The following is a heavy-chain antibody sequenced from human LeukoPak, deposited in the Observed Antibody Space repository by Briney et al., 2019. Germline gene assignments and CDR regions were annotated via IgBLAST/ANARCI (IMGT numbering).Heavy chain of an antibody. CDR1: GDSISSSSYY. V-gene: IGHV4-61*05. CDR2: IYYSGST. J-gene: IGHJ6*03. CDR3: ARTTEGGYSYGYFYYYYMDV. D-gene: IGHD5-18*01. Sequence: SETLSLTCTVSGDSISSSSYYWGWLRQPPGKGLEWIGNIYYSGSTNYKSSLKSRVTISVDTSKNQFSLKLSSVTAADTAVYYCARTTEGGYSYGYFYYYYMDVWGKGTTVTISS.